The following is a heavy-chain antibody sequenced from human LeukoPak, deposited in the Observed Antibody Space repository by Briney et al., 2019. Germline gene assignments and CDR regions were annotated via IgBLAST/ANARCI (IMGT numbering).Heavy chain of an antibody. CDR2: ISDSGGYT. CDR1: GLTFRTYA. D-gene: IGHD3-9*01. Sequence: GGSLRLSCAASGLTFRTYAMSWVRQAPGKGLEWVSSISDSGGYTFYADSVKGRFTISRDNSKNTVYLQMNSLRAEDTAVYYCARLRYFDWFEYYYYYMDVWGKGTTVTISS. V-gene: IGHV3-23*01. J-gene: IGHJ6*03. CDR3: ARLRYFDWFEYYYYYMDV.